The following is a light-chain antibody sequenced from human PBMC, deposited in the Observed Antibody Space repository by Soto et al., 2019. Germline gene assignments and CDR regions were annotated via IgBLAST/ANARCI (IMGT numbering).Light chain of an antibody. CDR1: QSVSTY. Sequence: DLQMTQSPSSLSASVGDRVTITCRASQSVSTYLNWYQQRPGKAPNLLIYAASSLQSGVPSRFSGSGSGTDFTLTISSLQPEDFATYYCLQSYNIPITFGQGTRLEIK. CDR2: AAS. J-gene: IGKJ5*01. CDR3: LQSYNIPIT. V-gene: IGKV1-39*01.